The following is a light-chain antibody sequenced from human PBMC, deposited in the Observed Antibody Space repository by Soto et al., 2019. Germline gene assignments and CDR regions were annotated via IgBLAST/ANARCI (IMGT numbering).Light chain of an antibody. CDR3: SSYASSRVL. Sequence: QSVLTQPASVSGSPGQSITISCTGTSSDVGTYKPVSWYQQYPGKAPKVIIYDDTKRPSGVSNRFSGSKSGNTASLTISGLQAEDEADYYCSSYASSRVLFGGGTKLTVL. J-gene: IGLJ2*01. CDR1: SSDVGTYKP. CDR2: DDT. V-gene: IGLV2-14*02.